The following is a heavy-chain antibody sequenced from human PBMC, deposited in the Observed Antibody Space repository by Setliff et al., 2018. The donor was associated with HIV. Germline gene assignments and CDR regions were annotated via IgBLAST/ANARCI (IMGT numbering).Heavy chain of an antibody. J-gene: IGHJ6*03. D-gene: IGHD6-6*01. CDR1: GGTFNNYA. V-gene: IGHV7-4-1*02. Sequence: ASVKVSCKASGGTFNNYAISWVRQAPGQGLEWMGWINTNTGNPTYAQGFTGRFVFSLDTSVSTAYLQISSLKAEDTAVYYCARDRDTLSLYSSSSPYYYYNYMDVWGKGTTVTVSS. CDR2: INTNTGNP. CDR3: ARDRDTLSLYSSSSPYYYYNYMDV.